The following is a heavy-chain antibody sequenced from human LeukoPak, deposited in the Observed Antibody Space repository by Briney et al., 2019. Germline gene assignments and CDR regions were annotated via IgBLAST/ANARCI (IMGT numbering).Heavy chain of an antibody. V-gene: IGHV3-23*01. CDR2: ISGSGGST. Sequence: PGGSLRLSCAASGFTFSSYAMSWVRQAPGKGLEWISAISGSGGSTYYADSVKGRFTISRDNSKNTLYLQMNSLRAEDTAVYYCAKDATPYGSGRHYFDYWGQGNLVTVSS. J-gene: IGHJ4*02. CDR1: GFTFSSYA. CDR3: AKDATPYGSGRHYFDY. D-gene: IGHD3-10*01.